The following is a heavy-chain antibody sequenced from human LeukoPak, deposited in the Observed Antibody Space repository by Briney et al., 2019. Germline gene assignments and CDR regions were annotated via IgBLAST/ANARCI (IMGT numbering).Heavy chain of an antibody. J-gene: IGHJ5*02. Sequence: GASVKVSCKASGYTFTGYYMHWVRQAPGQGLEWMGWISAYNGNTNYAQKLQGRVTMTTDTSTSTAYMELRSLRSDDTAVYYCARDRGPLRWFGELLPFDPWGQGTLVTVSS. CDR3: ARDRGPLRWFGELLPFDP. CDR1: GYTFTGYY. CDR2: ISAYNGNT. V-gene: IGHV1-18*04. D-gene: IGHD3-10*01.